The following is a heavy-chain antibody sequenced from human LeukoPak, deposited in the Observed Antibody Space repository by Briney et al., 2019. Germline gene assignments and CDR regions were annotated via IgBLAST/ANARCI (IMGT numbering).Heavy chain of an antibody. Sequence: GGSLRLSCAASGFTFSSYSMNWVRQAPGKGLEWVSSISSSSSYIYYADSMKGRFTISRDNAKNSLYLQINSLRAEDTAVYYCAKMPVSYSSGWSNFDYWGQGTLVTVSS. J-gene: IGHJ4*02. CDR1: GFTFSSYS. D-gene: IGHD6-19*01. CDR3: AKMPVSYSSGWSNFDY. CDR2: ISSSSSYI. V-gene: IGHV3-21*04.